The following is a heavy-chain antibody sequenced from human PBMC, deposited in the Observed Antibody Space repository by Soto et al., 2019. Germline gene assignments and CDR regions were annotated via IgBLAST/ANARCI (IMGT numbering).Heavy chain of an antibody. Sequence: SETLSLTCTVSGGSISSYYWSWIRQSPGKGLEWIGEVNHSGSTNSNPSLKSRVTVSVDMSKSQFSLKLSSLTAADTAVYYCARGHQGAYFDYWGRGTLVTVSS. CDR2: VNHSGST. J-gene: IGHJ4*02. V-gene: IGHV4-34*01. CDR3: ARGHQGAYFDY. CDR1: GGSISSYY. D-gene: IGHD3-16*01.